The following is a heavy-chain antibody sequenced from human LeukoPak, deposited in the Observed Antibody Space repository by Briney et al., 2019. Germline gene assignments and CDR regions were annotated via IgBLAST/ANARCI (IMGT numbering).Heavy chain of an antibody. CDR1: GFTFSSYG. CDR3: AKSTTVTTQQRGYFDY. CDR2: ISYDESNK. V-gene: IGHV3-30*18. J-gene: IGHJ4*02. D-gene: IGHD4-11*01. Sequence: GRSLRLSCAASGFTFSSYGMHWVRQAPGKGLEWVAAISYDESNKYFADSVKGRFTISRDNPKNTLYLQMNSLRPEDTAVYYCAKSTTVTTQQRGYFDYWGQGTLVTVSS.